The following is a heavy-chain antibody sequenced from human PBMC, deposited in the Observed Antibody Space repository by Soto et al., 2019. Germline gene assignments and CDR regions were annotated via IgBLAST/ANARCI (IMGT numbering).Heavy chain of an antibody. D-gene: IGHD3-3*01. CDR1: GASVTSGDYY. CDR3: ARGGLYELWRGMFA. Sequence: SETLSLTCSVSGASVTSGDYYWNWIRQTPGTGLEWLGYMHDSGTTSYNPSLKSRVTISRDTSKNQFSLKLTSVSAADTAVYFCARGGLYELWRGMFAWGQGIPVTVSS. V-gene: IGHV4-30-4*01. J-gene: IGHJ5*02. CDR2: MHDSGTT.